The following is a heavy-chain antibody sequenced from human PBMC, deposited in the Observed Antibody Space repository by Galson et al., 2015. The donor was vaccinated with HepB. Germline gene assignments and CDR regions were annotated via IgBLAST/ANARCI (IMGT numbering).Heavy chain of an antibody. CDR1: GGTFSSYT. V-gene: IGHV1-69*02. J-gene: IGHJ4*02. D-gene: IGHD2-15*01. CDR2: IIPILGIA. Sequence: SVKVSCKASGGTFSSYTISWVRQAPGQGLEWMGRIIPILGIANYAQKFQGRVTITADKSTSTAYMELSSLRSEDTAVYYCARAPLSKDPRFALDYWGQGTLVTVSS. CDR3: ARAPLSKDPRFALDY.